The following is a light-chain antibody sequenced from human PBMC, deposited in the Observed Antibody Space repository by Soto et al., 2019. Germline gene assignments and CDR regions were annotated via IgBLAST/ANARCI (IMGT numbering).Light chain of an antibody. Sequence: DIQMTQSPSSLSASVGDSVTITCRASQSISNYLNWYQQKPGKAPKLLVYAASSLESGVPSRFSGSGSGTDFTLTISSLQPEDVATYYCQQSYNTPFTFGPGTKVDIK. J-gene: IGKJ3*01. CDR1: QSISNY. V-gene: IGKV1-39*01. CDR3: QQSYNTPFT. CDR2: AAS.